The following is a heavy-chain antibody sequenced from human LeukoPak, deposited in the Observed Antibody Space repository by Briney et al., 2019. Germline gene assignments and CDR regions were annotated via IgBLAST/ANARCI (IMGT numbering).Heavy chain of an antibody. J-gene: IGHJ4*02. V-gene: IGHV3-23*01. CDR1: GFTFSSYA. CDR2: ISGSGGST. CDR3: AKSTTVTTIDDY. D-gene: IGHD4-17*01. Sequence: GGSLRLAWAASGFTFSSYAMGWVRQAPGKGLEWVSAISGSGGSTYYADSVKGRFTISRDNSKNTLYLQMNSLRAEDTAVYYCAKSTTVTTIDDYWGQGTLVSVSS.